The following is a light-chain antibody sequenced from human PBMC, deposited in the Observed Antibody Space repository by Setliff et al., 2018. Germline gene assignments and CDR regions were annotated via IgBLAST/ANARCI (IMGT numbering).Light chain of an antibody. Sequence: QSALTQPASVSGSPGQSITISCTGTSSDVGGYNYVSWYQQHPGKAPKLMIYDVSNRPSGVSNRFSGSKSGNTASLTISGLQAEADAAYYCCSYTISSTRVFGTGTKVTVL. CDR2: DVS. V-gene: IGLV2-14*01. CDR1: SSDVGGYNY. J-gene: IGLJ1*01. CDR3: CSYTISSTRV.